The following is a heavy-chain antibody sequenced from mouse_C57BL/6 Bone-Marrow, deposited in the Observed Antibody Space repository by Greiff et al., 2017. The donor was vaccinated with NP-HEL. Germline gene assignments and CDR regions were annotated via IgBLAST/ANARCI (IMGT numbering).Heavy chain of an antibody. D-gene: IGHD2-9*01. J-gene: IGHJ4*01. CDR2: IIPNNGGT. Sequence: VQLQQSGAELVKPGASVKISCKASGYTFTDYYMNWVKLRPGQSLEWIGDIIPNNGGTSYNQKFKGKATLTVDKSSGTAYMELRSLTSEDSAVYSCARAAYYGSDGAVDYWGQGTSVTVSS. CDR3: ARAAYYGSDGAVDY. CDR1: GYTFTDYY. V-gene: IGHV1-26*01.